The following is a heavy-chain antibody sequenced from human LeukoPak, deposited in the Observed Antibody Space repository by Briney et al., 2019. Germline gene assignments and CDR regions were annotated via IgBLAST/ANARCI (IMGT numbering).Heavy chain of an antibody. D-gene: IGHD3-3*01. J-gene: IGHJ3*02. CDR3: ANYDFWSDSPRAFDI. V-gene: IGHV3-11*04. Sequence: GGSLRLSCAASGFTFSDYYMSWIRQAPGKGLEWVSYISSSGSTIYYADSVKGRFTISRDNAKNSLSLQMNSLRAEDTAVYYCANYDFWSDSPRAFDIWGQGTMVTVSS. CDR1: GFTFSDYY. CDR2: ISSSGSTI.